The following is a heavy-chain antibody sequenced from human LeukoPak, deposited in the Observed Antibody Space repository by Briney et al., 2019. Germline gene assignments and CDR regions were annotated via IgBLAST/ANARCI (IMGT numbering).Heavy chain of an antibody. CDR3: ARGHFGGRSGGSCYRY. V-gene: IGHV4-34*01. J-gene: IGHJ4*02. CDR1: GGSISSYY. CDR2: INHSGST. D-gene: IGHD2-15*01. Sequence: SETLSLTCTVSGGSISSYYWSWIRQPPGKGLEWIGEINHSGSTNYNPSLKSRVTISVDTSKNQFSLKLSSVTAADTAVYYCARGHFGGRSGGSCYRYWGQGTLVTVSS.